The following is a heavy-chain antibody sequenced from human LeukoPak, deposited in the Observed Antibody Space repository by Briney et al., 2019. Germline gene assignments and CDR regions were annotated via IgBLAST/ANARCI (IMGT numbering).Heavy chain of an antibody. CDR2: ISDSGGST. CDR1: GFTFSSYA. D-gene: IGHD1-26*01. J-gene: IGHJ4*02. Sequence: GGSLRLSCAASGFTFSSYAMSWVRQAPGKGLEWVSGISDSGGSTYYTDSVKGRFTISRDNSKNTLYLQMNSLRAEDTAVYYCAKVFGSDGVYWGQGTLVTVSS. CDR3: AKVFGSDGVY. V-gene: IGHV3-23*01.